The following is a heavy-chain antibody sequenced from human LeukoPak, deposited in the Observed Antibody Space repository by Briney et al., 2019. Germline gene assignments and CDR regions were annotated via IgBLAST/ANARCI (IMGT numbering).Heavy chain of an antibody. CDR3: ARDGSGGYGN. D-gene: IGHD5-12*01. CDR1: GVSISSSSYY. CDR2: IYYSGST. Sequence: SETLSLTCTVSGVSISSSSYYWGWIRQPPGKGLEWIGSIYYSGSTYYNPSLKSRVTISVDTSKNQFSLKLSSVTAADTAVYYCARDGSGGYGNWGQGTLVTVSS. J-gene: IGHJ4*02. V-gene: IGHV4-39*07.